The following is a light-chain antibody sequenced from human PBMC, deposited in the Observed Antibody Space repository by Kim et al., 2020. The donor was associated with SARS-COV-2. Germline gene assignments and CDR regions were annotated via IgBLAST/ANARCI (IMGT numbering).Light chain of an antibody. J-gene: IGKJ4*01. Sequence: VSPGERATLSCRASQSVSGNLAWYQQKPGRAPRLLIYDTSTRATGIPARFSGSGSGTEFTLTISTLQSEDFAVYYCQQYSDWPLTFGGGTKVDIK. CDR2: DTS. CDR1: QSVSGN. CDR3: QQYSDWPLT. V-gene: IGKV3-15*01.